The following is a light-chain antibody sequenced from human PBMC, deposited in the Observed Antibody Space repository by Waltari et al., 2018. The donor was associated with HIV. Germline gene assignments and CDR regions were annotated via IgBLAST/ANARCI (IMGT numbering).Light chain of an antibody. J-gene: IGLJ3*02. CDR1: SSNVGTYNL. CDR3: CSYAGSDTLV. CDR2: EVK. V-gene: IGLV2-23*02. Sequence: HSALTQPASVSGSPGQSITISCTGTSSNVGTYNLFSWYHQHPGKAPKLLIYEVKRRPSGLSDRFSGSKSGNTASLTVSGLQAEDEAIYYCCSYAGSDTLVFGGGTSLTIL.